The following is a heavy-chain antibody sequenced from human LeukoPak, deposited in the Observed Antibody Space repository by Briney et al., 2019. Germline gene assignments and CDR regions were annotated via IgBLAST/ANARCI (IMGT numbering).Heavy chain of an antibody. CDR3: ARLGGVAAGPSGYFQH. CDR2: IYPGDSDT. D-gene: IGHD6-13*01. CDR1: GYTFTSYW. V-gene: IGHV5-51*01. J-gene: IGHJ1*01. Sequence: GESLKIPCKTSGYTFTSYWIGWVRQMPGKGLEWMGIIYPGDSDTRYSPSFQGQVTISADKSISTAYLQWSSLKASDTAMYYCARLGGVAAGPSGYFQHWGQGTLVTVSS.